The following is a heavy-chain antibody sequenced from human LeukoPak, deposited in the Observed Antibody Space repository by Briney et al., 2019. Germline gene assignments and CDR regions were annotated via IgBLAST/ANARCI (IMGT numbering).Heavy chain of an antibody. CDR2: INHCGST. Sequence: SETLSLTCAVYGGSFSGYYWSWIRQPPGKGLEWIGEINHCGSTNYNPSLKSRVTISVDTSKNQFSLKLSSVTAADTAVYYCARGSSGDARTHFDYWGQGTLATVSS. D-gene: IGHD5-12*01. J-gene: IGHJ4*02. CDR3: ARGSSGDARTHFDY. CDR1: GGSFSGYY. V-gene: IGHV4-34*01.